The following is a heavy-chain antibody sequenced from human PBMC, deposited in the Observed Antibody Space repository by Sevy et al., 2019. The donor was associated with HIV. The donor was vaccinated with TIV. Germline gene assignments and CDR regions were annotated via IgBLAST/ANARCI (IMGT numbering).Heavy chain of an antibody. Sequence: GGSLRLSCAASGFNFRIYAMHWVRQAPGKGLEWVAVISYDGSDKFYAESVKGRFTISRDNSKNMVFLQLNILRGDDTAVYYCATGRQGATYGYWGQGTPVTVSS. J-gene: IGHJ4*02. CDR1: GFNFRIYA. CDR2: ISYDGSDK. D-gene: IGHD1-26*01. V-gene: IGHV3-30*03. CDR3: ATGRQGATYGY.